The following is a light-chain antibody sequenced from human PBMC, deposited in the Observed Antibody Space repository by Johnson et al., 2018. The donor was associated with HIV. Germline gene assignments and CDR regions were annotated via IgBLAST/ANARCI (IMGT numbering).Light chain of an antibody. CDR2: DNN. CDR1: SSNIGNNY. CDR3: GTWDSSLSAGV. V-gene: IGLV1-51*01. J-gene: IGLJ1*01. Sequence: QSVLTQPPSVSAAPGQKVNISCSGSSSNIGNNYVSWYQQLPGTAPKVLIYDNNKRPSGIPDRFSGSKSGTSATLGIAGLQTGDAADYYCGTWDSSLSAGVVGTGTKVTVL.